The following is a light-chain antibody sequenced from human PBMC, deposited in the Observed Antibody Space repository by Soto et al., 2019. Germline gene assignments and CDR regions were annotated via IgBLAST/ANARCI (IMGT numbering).Light chain of an antibody. J-gene: IGLJ1*01. CDR3: QSFDTSLSAYV. Sequence: QPVLTQPPSVSEAPGQRVTISCTGSSSNIGAGYDVQWYQQLPGTAPKLLIYGNDNRPSGVPDRFAGSRSGTSASLAITGLQAEDEADYYCQSFDTSLSAYVFGIGTKLTVL. V-gene: IGLV1-40*01. CDR1: SSNIGAGYD. CDR2: GND.